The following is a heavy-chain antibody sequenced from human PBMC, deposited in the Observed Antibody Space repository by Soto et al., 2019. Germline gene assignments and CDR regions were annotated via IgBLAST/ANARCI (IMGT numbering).Heavy chain of an antibody. V-gene: IGHV3-23*01. CDR1: GFTFSSYA. D-gene: IGHD5-12*01. J-gene: IGHJ4*02. CDR2: ISGSGGST. Sequence: GGSLRLSCAASGFTFSSYAMSWVRQAPWKGLEWVSAISGSGGSTYYADSVKGRFTISRDNSKNTLYLQMNSLRAEDTAVYYCAKVDIVATMRKTFDYWGQGTLVTVSS. CDR3: AKVDIVATMRKTFDY.